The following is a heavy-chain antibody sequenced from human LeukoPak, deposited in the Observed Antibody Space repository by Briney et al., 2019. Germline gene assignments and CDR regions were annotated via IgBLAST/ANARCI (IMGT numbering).Heavy chain of an antibody. D-gene: IGHD2-8*01. V-gene: IGHV3-23*01. CDR1: GFTLSSYA. CDR2: VDGGGGST. Sequence: GGSLRLSCAASGFTLSSYAMTWVRQAPGRGLEWVSSVDGGGGSTYYADSVKGRFTISRDNSKNTLYLQMNSLRAEDTAVYYCAKVPNAIPSYFDYWGQGTLVTVSS. J-gene: IGHJ4*02. CDR3: AKVPNAIPSYFDY.